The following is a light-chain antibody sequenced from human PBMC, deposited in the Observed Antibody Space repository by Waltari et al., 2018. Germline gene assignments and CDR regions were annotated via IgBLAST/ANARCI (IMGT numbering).Light chain of an antibody. CDR2: VNRDGSH. J-gene: IGLJ2*01. V-gene: IGLV4-69*01. CDR1: SGHSSYA. Sequence: QLVLTQSPSASASLGASVKLTCTLSSGHSSYAIAWHQQQPEKGPHYLLKVNRDGSHSKGDGIPDRFSGSSSWAERYLTISSLQSEDEADYYCQTWGAGFRVFGGGTKLTVL. CDR3: QTWGAGFRV.